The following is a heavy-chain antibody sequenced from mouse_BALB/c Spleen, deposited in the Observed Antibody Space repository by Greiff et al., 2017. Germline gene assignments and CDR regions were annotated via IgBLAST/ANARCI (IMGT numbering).Heavy chain of an antibody. D-gene: IGHD2-14*01. J-gene: IGHJ4*01. CDR2: INPSNGGT. CDR1: GYTFTSYY. Sequence: VKLMESGAELVKPGASVKLSCKASGYTFTSYYMYWVKQRPGQGLEWIGEINPSNGGTNFNEKFKSKATLTVDKSSSTAYMQLSSLTSEDSAVYYCTRSTYYRYAMDYWGQGTSVTVSS. V-gene: IGHV1S81*02. CDR3: TRSTYYRYAMDY.